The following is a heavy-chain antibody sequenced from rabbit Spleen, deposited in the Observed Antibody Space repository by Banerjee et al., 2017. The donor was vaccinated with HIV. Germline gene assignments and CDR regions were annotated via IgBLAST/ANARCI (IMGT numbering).Heavy chain of an antibody. D-gene: IGHD4-2*01. CDR1: GVSFSSSSY. CDR3: ARDAAGREDFNL. V-gene: IGHV1S45*01. J-gene: IGHJ4*01. Sequence: QEQLVESGGDLVKPGASLTLTCTASGVSFSSSSYMCWVRQAPGKGLEWIACIEAGGSGFTYFATWAKGRFTCSKTSSTTVTLQMTSLTVADTATYFCARDAAGREDFNLWGQGTLVTVS. CDR2: IEAGGSGFT.